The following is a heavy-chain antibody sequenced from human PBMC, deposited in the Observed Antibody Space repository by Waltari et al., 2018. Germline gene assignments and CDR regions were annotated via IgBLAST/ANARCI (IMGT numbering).Heavy chain of an antibody. CDR2: ITGSGGTT. V-gene: IGHV3-23*04. CDR3: AKGETSGWYRCFDY. D-gene: IGHD6-19*01. J-gene: IGHJ4*02. CDR1: GFPFSSYA. Sequence: EVQLVESGGDLVQPGGSLRLSCAASGFPFSSYAMSWVRQAPGKGLECVLSITGSGGTTYYAASVKGQFTISRDNSKNTLYLQMNSLRAEDTAVYYCAKGETSGWYRCFDYWGQGALVTVSS.